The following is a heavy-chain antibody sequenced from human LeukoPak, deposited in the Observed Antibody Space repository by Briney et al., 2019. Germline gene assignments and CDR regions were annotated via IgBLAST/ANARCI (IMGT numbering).Heavy chain of an antibody. D-gene: IGHD2-21*02. CDR3: ASESLCGGDCDTYYYYYVDV. V-gene: IGHV1-8*01. Sequence: ASVKVSCKRAGYTFTRDEMNGLRQATGQGLEWMGWMNPNSGNTGYAQKFQGRVTMTRNTSISTAYMVLSSLRSEDAAGYYCASESLCGGDCDTYYYYYVDVWGKGTTVTVSS. CDR2: MNPNSGNT. J-gene: IGHJ6*03. CDR1: GYTFTRDE.